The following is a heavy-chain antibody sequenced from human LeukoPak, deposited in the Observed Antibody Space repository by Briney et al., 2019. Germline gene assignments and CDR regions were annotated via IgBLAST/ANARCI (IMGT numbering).Heavy chain of an antibody. CDR3: ARDFARNSGDYGNDGFDL. CDR2: FNYSGNI. J-gene: IGHJ3*01. Sequence: PSETLSLTCSVSGGSVNLYYWSWIRESPGKGLEWIGYFNYSGNIYYNPSLKNRVTITLDTSKKQVSLRLSSVTAADTAVYYCARDFARNSGDYGNDGFDLWGQGTMVTVSS. D-gene: IGHD4-17*01. CDR1: GGSVNLYY. V-gene: IGHV4-59*02.